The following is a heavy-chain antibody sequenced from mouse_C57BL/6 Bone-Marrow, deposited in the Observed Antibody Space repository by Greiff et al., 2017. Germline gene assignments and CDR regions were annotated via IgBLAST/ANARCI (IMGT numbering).Heavy chain of an antibody. CDR3: ARRGTTVVARAMDY. CDR2: ISSGGSYT. V-gene: IGHV5-6*01. Sequence: DVQLVESGGDLVKPGGSLKLSCAASGFTFSSYGMSWVRQTPDKRLEWVATISSGGSYTSYPDSVKGQFTISRDNAKNTLYLQMSSLKSEDTAMYYCARRGTTVVARAMDYWGQGTSVTVSS. D-gene: IGHD1-1*01. J-gene: IGHJ4*01. CDR1: GFTFSSYG.